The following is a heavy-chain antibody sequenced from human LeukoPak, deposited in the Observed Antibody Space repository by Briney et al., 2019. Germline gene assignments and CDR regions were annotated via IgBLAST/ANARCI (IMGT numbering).Heavy chain of an antibody. Sequence: GSVNLSCTVSGYTLTELSMHSVRQAPGKGLEWLGGFDPEVGERVYAQKFQGRVTMTEDTSTDTAYMQLSSLRSEDAAVYYWATGQRPIYGSGSYNFVYWGQGTLVTVSS. CDR1: GYTLTELS. CDR2: FDPEVGER. V-gene: IGHV1-24*01. J-gene: IGHJ4*02. D-gene: IGHD3-10*01. CDR3: ATGQRPIYGSGSYNFVY.